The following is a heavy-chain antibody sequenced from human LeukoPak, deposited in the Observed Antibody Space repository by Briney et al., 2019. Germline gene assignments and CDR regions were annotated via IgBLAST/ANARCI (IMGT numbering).Heavy chain of an antibody. CDR3: AKGGGWSPAVLFDY. J-gene: IGHJ4*02. CDR1: GFTFSSYA. D-gene: IGHD6-19*01. V-gene: IGHV3-23*01. Sequence: GGSLRLSCAAAGFTFSSYARSWVRQAPGKGLEWVSSISGNAVGTYYADSVKGRFTISRDNSKNTMYMQMNSLRAEDTAVYYCAKGGGWSPAVLFDYWGQGTLVTVSS. CDR2: ISGNAVGT.